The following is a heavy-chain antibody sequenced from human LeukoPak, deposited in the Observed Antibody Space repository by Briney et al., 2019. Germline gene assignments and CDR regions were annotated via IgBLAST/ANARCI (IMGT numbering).Heavy chain of an antibody. D-gene: IGHD2-15*01. CDR3: ASGFCSGGSCYNDAFDI. CDR1: GFTVSSNY. Sequence: GGSLRLSCAASGFTVSSNYMSWVRQAPGKGLEWVSVIYSGGSTFYADSVKGRFTISRDNSKNTLFLQMNSLRAEDTTVYYCASGFCSGGSCYNDAFDIWGQGKMVTVSS. J-gene: IGHJ3*02. CDR2: IYSGGST. V-gene: IGHV3-66*01.